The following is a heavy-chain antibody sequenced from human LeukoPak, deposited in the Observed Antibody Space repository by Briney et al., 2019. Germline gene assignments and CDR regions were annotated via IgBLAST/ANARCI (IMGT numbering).Heavy chain of an antibody. CDR1: GFTFSTYV. CDR2: ISSSSSYI. V-gene: IGHV3-21*01. Sequence: GGSPRLSCAASGFTFSTYVMNWVRQAPGKGLEWVSSISSSSSYIYYADSVKGRFTISRDNAKNSLYLQMNSLRAEDTAVYYCARDSYYDSSGTRDYWGQGTLVTVSS. D-gene: IGHD3-22*01. CDR3: ARDSYYDSSGTRDY. J-gene: IGHJ4*02.